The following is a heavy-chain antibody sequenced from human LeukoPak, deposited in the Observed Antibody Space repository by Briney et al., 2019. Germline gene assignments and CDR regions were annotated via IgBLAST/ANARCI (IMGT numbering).Heavy chain of an antibody. CDR1: GGSISSSN. D-gene: IGHD6-13*01. J-gene: IGHJ4*02. CDR2: ISSSSSYI. Sequence: ETLSLTCTVSGGSISSSNYYWGWIRQPPGKGLEWVSSISSSSSYIYCADSVKGRFTISRDNAKNSLYLQMNSLRAEDTAVYYCVRGSQWNPGIAAAGNFDYWGQGTLVTVSS. V-gene: IGHV3-21*01. CDR3: VRGSQWNPGIAAAGNFDY.